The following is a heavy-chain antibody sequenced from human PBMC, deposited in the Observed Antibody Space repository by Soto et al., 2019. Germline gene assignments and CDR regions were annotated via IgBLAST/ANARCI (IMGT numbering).Heavy chain of an antibody. V-gene: IGHV1-69*05. CDR2: IIPIFGTA. Sequence: SVKVSCKASGGTFSSYASSWVRQAPGQGLEWMGGIIPIFGTANYAQKFQGRFTISRDNSKNTLYLQMNSLRAEDTAVYYCAKDLVVATILWFDPWGQGTLVTVSS. J-gene: IGHJ5*02. D-gene: IGHD5-12*01. CDR3: AKDLVVATILWFDP. CDR1: GGTFSSYA.